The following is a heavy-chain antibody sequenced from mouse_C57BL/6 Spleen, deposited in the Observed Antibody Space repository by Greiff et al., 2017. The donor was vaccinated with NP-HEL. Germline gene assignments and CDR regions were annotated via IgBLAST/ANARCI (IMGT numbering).Heavy chain of an antibody. CDR1: GYAFSSSW. D-gene: IGHD2-4*01. CDR3: ARGGIYYDSFAY. V-gene: IGHV1-82*01. CDR2: IYPGDGDT. J-gene: IGHJ3*01. Sequence: VQLQQSGPELVKPGASVKISCKASGYAFSSSWMNWVKQRPGKGLEWIGRIYPGDGDTNYNGKFKGKATLTADKSSSTAYMQLSSLTSEDSAVYFCARGGIYYDSFAYWGQGTLVTVSA.